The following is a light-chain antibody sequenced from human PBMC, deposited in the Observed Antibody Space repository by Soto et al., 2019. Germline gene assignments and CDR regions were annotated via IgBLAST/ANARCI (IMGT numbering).Light chain of an antibody. Sequence: QSALTQPPSASGSPGQSVTISCTGTSSDVGDYNYVSWYQQHPGKAPKLMIYEVSKRPSGVPDRFSGSKSGSTASLTVSGLQAEYEADYFCNSYAGSSNYVFGTGTKVTVL. J-gene: IGLJ1*01. CDR1: SSDVGDYNY. V-gene: IGLV2-8*01. CDR3: NSYAGSSNYV. CDR2: EVS.